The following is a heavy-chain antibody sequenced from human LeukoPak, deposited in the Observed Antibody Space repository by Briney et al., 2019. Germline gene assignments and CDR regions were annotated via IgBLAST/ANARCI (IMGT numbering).Heavy chain of an antibody. V-gene: IGHV3-15*01. CDR1: GFIFHNAW. CDR3: TTDVWFGVD. J-gene: IGHJ4*02. D-gene: IGHD3-10*01. CDR2: IKSKTDGGTT. Sequence: GGSLRLSCAASGFIFHNAWMSWFRQAPGKGLEWVGRIKSKTDGGTTDYAAPVKGRFTMSRDDSKNTLYLQMNSLKTEDTAVYYCTTDVWFGVDWGQGTLVTVSS.